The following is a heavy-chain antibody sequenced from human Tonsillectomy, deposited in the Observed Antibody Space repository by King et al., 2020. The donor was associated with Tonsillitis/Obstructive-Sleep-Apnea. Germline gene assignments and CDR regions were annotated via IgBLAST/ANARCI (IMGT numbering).Heavy chain of an antibody. CDR2: ISISSSYI. CDR1: GFTFSSCS. J-gene: IGHJ1*01. D-gene: IGHD6-13*01. Sequence: EVQLVESGGGLVKPGGSLRLSCAASGFTFSSCSMNWVRRAPGKGLEWVSSISISSSYIYYADSVKGRFTISRDNAKNSLYLQMNSLRAEDTAVYYCAREQRYSSSCDFQHWGQGTLVTVSS. V-gene: IGHV3-21*01. CDR3: AREQRYSSSCDFQH.